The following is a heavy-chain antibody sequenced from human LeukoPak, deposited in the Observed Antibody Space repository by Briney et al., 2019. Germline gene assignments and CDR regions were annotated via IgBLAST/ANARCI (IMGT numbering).Heavy chain of an antibody. D-gene: IGHD4-17*01. V-gene: IGHV3-23*01. CDR1: GFTFSDYA. J-gene: IGHJ3*02. Sequence: GGSLRLSCAASGFTFSDYAMMWLRQAPGKGPEFVSVIRGSGGGAGYADSVRGRFTISRDNSKNSLYLQMNRLRADDTAVYYCARDPNGDYVGAFEILGQGTMVTVSS. CDR2: IRGSGGGA. CDR3: ARDPNGDYVGAFEI.